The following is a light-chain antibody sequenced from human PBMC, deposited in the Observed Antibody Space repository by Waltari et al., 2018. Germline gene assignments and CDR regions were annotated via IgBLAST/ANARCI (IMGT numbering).Light chain of an antibody. Sequence: SFALTQPLSLSVALGQTASVTCAGDNMGTKNVHWYQQKPGQAPVLVIDRDSNRPSGIPERIAGSNSGNTATLTSGRAQAGDEADYFCQVWDSSAVVFGGGTKLTVL. CDR3: QVWDSSAVV. CDR2: RDS. V-gene: IGLV3-9*01. CDR1: NMGTKN. J-gene: IGLJ2*01.